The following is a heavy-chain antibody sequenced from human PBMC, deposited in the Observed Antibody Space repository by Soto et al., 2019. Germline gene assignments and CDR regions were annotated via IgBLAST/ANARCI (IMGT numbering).Heavy chain of an antibody. V-gene: IGHV4-30-2*01. J-gene: IGHJ4*02. CDR1: GGSISRGGYS. CDR2: IYHSGST. CDR3: ARVPDY. Sequence: QLQLQESGSGLVKPSQTLSLTCAVSGGSISRGGYSWSWIRQPPGKGLEWIGYIYHSGSTYYNPSLTSRVTISVDRSKNQLSLKLSSVTASVTAVDYCARVPDYWGQGTLVTVSS.